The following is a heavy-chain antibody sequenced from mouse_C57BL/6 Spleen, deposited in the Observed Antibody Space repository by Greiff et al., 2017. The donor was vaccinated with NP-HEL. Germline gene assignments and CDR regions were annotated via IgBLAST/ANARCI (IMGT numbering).Heavy chain of an antibody. CDR2: IDPATGGT. V-gene: IGHV1-15*01. D-gene: IGHD2-4*01. Sequence: QVQLKESGAELVRPGASVTLSCKASGYTFTDYEMHWVKQTPVHGLEWIGAIDPATGGTAYNQKFKGKAILTADKSSSTAYMELRSLTSEDSAVYYCTRERDYDYDDWYFDVWGTGTTVTVSS. CDR1: GYTFTDYE. J-gene: IGHJ1*03. CDR3: TRERDYDYDDWYFDV.